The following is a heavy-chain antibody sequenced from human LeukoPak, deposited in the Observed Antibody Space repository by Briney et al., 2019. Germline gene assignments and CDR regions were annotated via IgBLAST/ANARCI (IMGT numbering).Heavy chain of an antibody. CDR1: GGTFRSFA. CDR3: AIFQGTYGDNDNDF. D-gene: IGHD4-17*01. CDR2: IIPMINTP. Sequence: GASVKVSCKASGGTFRSFAINWVRQAPGKGLEWMGGIIPMINTPKYAQRFQGRVSITADESTSTGYMEVSSLRSEDTAAYYCAIFQGTYGDNDNDFWGQGTLVTVSS. V-gene: IGHV1-69*01. J-gene: IGHJ4*02.